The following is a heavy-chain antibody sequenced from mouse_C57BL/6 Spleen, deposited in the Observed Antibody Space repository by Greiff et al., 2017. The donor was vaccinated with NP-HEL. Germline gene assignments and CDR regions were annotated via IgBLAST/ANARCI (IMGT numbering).Heavy chain of an antibody. D-gene: IGHD1-1*01. CDR2: INPSNGGT. Sequence: VQLQQPGPELVKPGASVKISCKASGYSFTGYYMNWVKQSPEQSLEWIGEINPSNGGTTYNQKFKAKATLTVDKSSSTAYMPLKSLTSEDSSVYYGAKKGTVVATGYFDGWGTGTTVTVSA. J-gene: IGHJ1*03. CDR1: GYSFTGYY. V-gene: IGHV1-42*01. CDR3: AKKGTVVATGYFDG.